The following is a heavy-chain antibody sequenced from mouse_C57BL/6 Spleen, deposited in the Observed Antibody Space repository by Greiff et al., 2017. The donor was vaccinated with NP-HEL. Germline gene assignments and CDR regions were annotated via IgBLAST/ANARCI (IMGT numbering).Heavy chain of an antibody. V-gene: IGHV5-17*01. Sequence: EVKLVESGGGLVKPGGSLKLSCAASGFTFSDYGMHWVRQAPEKGLEWVAYISSGRSTIYYADTVKCRLPISRDNAKNTLFLQMTSLRSEDTAMYYCARQRDYAYFDYWGQGTTLTVSS. CDR3: ARQRDYAYFDY. J-gene: IGHJ2*01. D-gene: IGHD2-4*01. CDR1: GFTFSDYG. CDR2: ISSGRSTI.